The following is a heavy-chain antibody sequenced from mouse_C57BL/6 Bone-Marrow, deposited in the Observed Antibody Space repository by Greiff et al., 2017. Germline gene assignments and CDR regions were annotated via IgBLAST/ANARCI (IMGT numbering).Heavy chain of an antibody. D-gene: IGHD3-2*02. CDR3: ARFDSRQLRLDYFDY. V-gene: IGHV1-50*01. CDR1: GYTFTSYW. Sequence: VQLQQPGAELVKPGASVKLSCKASGYTFTSYWMQWVKQRPGQGLEWIGEIDPSDSYTNYNQKFKGKATLTVDTSSSTAYMQLSSLTSEASAVYYCARFDSRQLRLDYFDYWGQGTTLTVSS. CDR2: IDPSDSYT. J-gene: IGHJ2*01.